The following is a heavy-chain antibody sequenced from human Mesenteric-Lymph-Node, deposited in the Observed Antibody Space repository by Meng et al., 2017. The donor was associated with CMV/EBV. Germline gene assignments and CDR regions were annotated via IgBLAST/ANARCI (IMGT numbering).Heavy chain of an antibody. CDR3: ARDGMDV. V-gene: IGHV3-7*01. Sequence: GGSLRLSCAASGFPFSGYWMNWVRQGPGKGLEWVANIKGDGSEIHYADSVKGRFTISRDNAKNSLYLQMNSLRADDTSVYYCARDGMDVWGQGTTVTVSS. CDR1: GFPFSGYW. J-gene: IGHJ6*02. CDR2: IKGDGSEI.